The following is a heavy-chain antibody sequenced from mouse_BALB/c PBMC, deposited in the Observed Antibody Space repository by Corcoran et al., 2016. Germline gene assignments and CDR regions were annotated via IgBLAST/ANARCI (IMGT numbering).Heavy chain of an antibody. D-gene: IGHD2-4*01. J-gene: IGHJ4*01. CDR1: GYTFTSYV. CDR2: INPYNDGT. CDR3: AKVPSTMINARYY. V-gene: IGHV1S136*01. Sequence: EVQLQQSGPELVKPGASVKMSCKASGYTFTSYVMHWVKQKPGQGLEWIGYINPYNDGTKYNEKFKGKATLTSDKSSSTAYMELSSLTSEDSAVYYCAKVPSTMINARYYWGQGTSVTVSS.